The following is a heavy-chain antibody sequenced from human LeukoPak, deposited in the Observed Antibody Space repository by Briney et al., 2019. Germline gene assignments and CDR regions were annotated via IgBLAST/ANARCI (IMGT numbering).Heavy chain of an antibody. CDR3: AASMVRGVIITRKPYLLDY. CDR1: GGSISSYY. Sequence: PSETLSLTCTVSGGSISSYYWSWIRQPPGRGLEWIGYIYYSGSTNYNPSLKSRVTISVDTSKNQFSLKLSSVTAADTAVYYCAASMVRGVIITRKPYLLDYWGQGTLVTVSS. J-gene: IGHJ4*02. V-gene: IGHV4-59*01. D-gene: IGHD3-10*01. CDR2: IYYSGST.